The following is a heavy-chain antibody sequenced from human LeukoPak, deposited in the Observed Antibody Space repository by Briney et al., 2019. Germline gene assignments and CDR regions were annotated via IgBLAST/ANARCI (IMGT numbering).Heavy chain of an antibody. CDR3: ASFSAGPDDY. V-gene: IGHV3-21*01. Sequence: PGGSLRLSCAASGFTFSSYSMNWVRQAPGKGLEWVSSISSSSSYIYYADSVKGRFTISRDNVKNSLYLQMNSLRAEDTAVYYCASFSAGPDDYWGQGTLVTVSS. CDR2: ISSSSSYI. J-gene: IGHJ4*02. CDR1: GFTFSSYS. D-gene: IGHD3-10*01.